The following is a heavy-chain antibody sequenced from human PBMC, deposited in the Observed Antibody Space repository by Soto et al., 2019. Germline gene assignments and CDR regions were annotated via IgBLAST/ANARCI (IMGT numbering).Heavy chain of an antibody. V-gene: IGHV3-7*01. Sequence: EVQLVESGGGLVQPGGSLRLSCAASGFTFSRHWMGWVRQAPGKGLEWVANIEQDGSDKYYVDSVKGRFTISRDNAKNSLYLQMNNRRAEDADVYYCARSAHSSIFDYWGQGTLATVSS. D-gene: IGHD6-13*01. CDR1: GFTFSRHW. J-gene: IGHJ4*02. CDR2: IEQDGSDK. CDR3: ARSAHSSIFDY.